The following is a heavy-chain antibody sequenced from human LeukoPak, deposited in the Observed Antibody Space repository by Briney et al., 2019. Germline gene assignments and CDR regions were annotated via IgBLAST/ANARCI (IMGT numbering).Heavy chain of an antibody. D-gene: IGHD3-22*01. CDR2: IYYSENT. CDR1: GGSISSSKDY. CDR3: ARVTGYMIEDYFDY. V-gene: IGHV4-39*07. Sequence: SETLSLTCTVSGGSISSSKDYWGWIRQPPGKGLEWIGSIYYSENTYYNPSLKSRVTISVDTSKNQFSLRLRSVTAADTAVYYCARVTGYMIEDYFDYWGQGTLVTVSS. J-gene: IGHJ4*02.